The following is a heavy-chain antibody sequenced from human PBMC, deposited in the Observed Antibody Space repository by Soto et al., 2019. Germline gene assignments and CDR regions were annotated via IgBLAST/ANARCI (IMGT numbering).Heavy chain of an antibody. CDR2: IYYSGVT. V-gene: IGHV4-39*07. J-gene: IGHJ3*01. Sequence: PSETLSLTCTVSGGAITSSSYDWGWMRQPPGKGLEWIRSIYYSGVTNYNPSLKRRSTISLDTSKKQFSLNLSSVAAADTAMHDCVRVWGGAFDVWGQGTMVSVSS. CDR3: VRVWGGAFDV. D-gene: IGHD3-16*01. CDR1: GGAITSSSYD.